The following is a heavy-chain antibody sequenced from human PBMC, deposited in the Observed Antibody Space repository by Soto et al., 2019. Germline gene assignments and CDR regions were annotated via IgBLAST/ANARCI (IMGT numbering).Heavy chain of an antibody. CDR1: GGTFSSYA. J-gene: IGHJ3*02. Sequence: ASVKVSCKASGGTFSSYAISWVRQAPGQGLEWMGGIIPIFGTANYAQKFQGRVTITADESTSTAYMELSSLRSEDTAVYYCANTKYYYDSSGYYPIVGYDAFDIWGQGTMVTVSS. CDR3: ANTKYYYDSSGYYPIVGYDAFDI. V-gene: IGHV1-69*13. CDR2: IIPIFGTA. D-gene: IGHD3-22*01.